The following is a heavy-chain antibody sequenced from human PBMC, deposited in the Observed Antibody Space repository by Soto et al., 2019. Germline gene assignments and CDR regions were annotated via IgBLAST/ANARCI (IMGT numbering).Heavy chain of an antibody. CDR2: ISGSGDST. CDR1: GFTFISFA. Sequence: EVQLLESGGGLVQPGGSLRLSCAASGFTFISFAMNWVRQAPGKGLEWVSVISGSGDSTYYADAVKGQFTISRYSSKTTLYLHMNSTSAEDTAVYDCVKGSSSWCVDYWGQGTLVTFSS. J-gene: IGHJ4*02. CDR3: VKGSSSWCVDY. D-gene: IGHD6-13*01. V-gene: IGHV3-23*01.